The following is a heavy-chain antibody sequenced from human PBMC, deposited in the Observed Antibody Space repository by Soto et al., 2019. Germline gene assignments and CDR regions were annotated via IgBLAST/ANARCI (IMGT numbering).Heavy chain of an antibody. J-gene: IGHJ4*02. CDR2: IYFSGST. Sequence: QLQLQESGPGLVKPSETLSLTCSVSGVSISNTRYYWGWIRQPPGKGMEWVGTIYFSGSTFYNPSLKSRVTISIDTSKNQFSLRLSSVTAADTAVYYCARHGSYWGQGTLVTVSS. CDR1: GVSISNTRYY. CDR3: ARHGSY. V-gene: IGHV4-39*01.